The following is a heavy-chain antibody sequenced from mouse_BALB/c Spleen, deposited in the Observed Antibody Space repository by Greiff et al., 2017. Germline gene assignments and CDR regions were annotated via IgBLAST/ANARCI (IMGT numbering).Heavy chain of an antibody. V-gene: IGHV3-6*02. D-gene: IGHD2-14*01. CDR3: ASSYYRYEYFDV. CDR1: GYSITSGYY. CDR2: ISYDGSN. Sequence: VQLKESGPGLVKPSQSLSLTCSVTGYSITSGYYWNWIRQFPGNKLEWMGYISYDGSNNYNPSLKNRISITRDTSKNQFFLKLNSVTTEDTATYYCASSYYRYEYFDVWGAGTTVTVSS. J-gene: IGHJ1*01.